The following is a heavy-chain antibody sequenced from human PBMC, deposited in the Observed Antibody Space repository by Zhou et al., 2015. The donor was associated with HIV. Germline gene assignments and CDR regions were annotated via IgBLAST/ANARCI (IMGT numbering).Heavy chain of an antibody. CDR3: ARGRVVVAATRGGAAPEGWFDP. CDR1: GYTFTSYA. V-gene: IGHV1-3*01. CDR2: INAGNGNT. D-gene: IGHD2-15*01. Sequence: QVQLVQSGAEVKKPGASVKVSCKASGYTFTSYAMHWVRQAPGQRLEWMGWINAGNGNTKYSQKFQGRVTITRDTSASTAYMELSSLRSEDTAVYYCARGRVVVAATRGGAAPEGWFDPWGQGTLVTVSS. J-gene: IGHJ5*02.